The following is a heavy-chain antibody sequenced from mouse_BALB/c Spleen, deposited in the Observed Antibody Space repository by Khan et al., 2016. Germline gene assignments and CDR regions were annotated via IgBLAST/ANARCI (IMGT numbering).Heavy chain of an antibody. V-gene: IGHV1S135*01. Sequence: IQLVQSGPELMKPGASVKISCKASGYSFTNYYMHWVKQSHGKSLEWIGYIDPFNGGTGYNLKFKGKATLTVDKSSSTAYMHLSSLTSEDSAVYYCGRGDYNGSSYWYFDVWGAGTTVTVSS. CDR2: IDPFNGGT. CDR3: GRGDYNGSSYWYFDV. D-gene: IGHD1-1*01. CDR1: GYSFTNYY. J-gene: IGHJ1*01.